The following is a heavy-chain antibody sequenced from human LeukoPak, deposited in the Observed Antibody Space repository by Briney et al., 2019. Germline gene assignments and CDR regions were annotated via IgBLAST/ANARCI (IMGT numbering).Heavy chain of an antibody. CDR1: GGSFSGYY. CDR2: INHSGST. CDR3: ARLRFLEWLSGLPLFDP. D-gene: IGHD3-3*01. Sequence: SETLSLTCAVYGGSFSGYYWSWIRQPPGKGLEWIGEINHSGSTNYNPSLKSRVTITVDTSKNQFSLKLSSVTAADTAVYYCARLRFLEWLSGLPLFDPWGQGTLVTVSS. V-gene: IGHV4-34*01. J-gene: IGHJ5*02.